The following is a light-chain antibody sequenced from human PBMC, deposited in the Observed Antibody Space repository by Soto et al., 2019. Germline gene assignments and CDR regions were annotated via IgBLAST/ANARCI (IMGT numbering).Light chain of an antibody. CDR3: QQYNNWTPYT. J-gene: IGKJ2*01. CDR1: QSVSSN. Sequence: EIVMTQSPATLSVSPGERATLSCRASQSVSSNLAWYQQKPGQAPRLLIYVASTRATGIPARFSGSGSGTEFTLTINSLQSEDFAVYYCQQYNNWTPYTFGQGTKLEIK. V-gene: IGKV3-15*01. CDR2: VAS.